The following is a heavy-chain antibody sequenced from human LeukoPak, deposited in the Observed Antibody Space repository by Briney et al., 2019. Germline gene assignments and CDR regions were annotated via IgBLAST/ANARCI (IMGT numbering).Heavy chain of an antibody. V-gene: IGHV1-2*02. D-gene: IGHD5-18*01. J-gene: IGHJ4*02. CDR3: ARGPWIQLWPTDFDY. CDR2: INPNSGGT. Sequence: GASVKVSCKASGYTFTGYYMHWVRQAPGQGLEWMGWINPNSGGTNYAQKFQGRVTMTRDTSISTAYMELSRLRSDDTAVYYCARGPWIQLWPTDFDYWGQGTLVTVSS. CDR1: GYTFTGYY.